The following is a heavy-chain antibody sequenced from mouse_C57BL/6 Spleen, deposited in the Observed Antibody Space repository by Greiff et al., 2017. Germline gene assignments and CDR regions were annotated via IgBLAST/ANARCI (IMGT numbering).Heavy chain of an antibody. J-gene: IGHJ4*01. D-gene: IGHD1-1*01. CDR2: ISSGSSTI. Sequence: EVQLVESGGGLVKPGGSLKLSCAASGFTFSDYGMHWVRQAPEKGLEWVAYISSGSSTIYYADTVKGRFTISRDNAKNTLFLQMTSLRSEDTAMYYCARRADYYGSNYAMGYRGQGTSVTVSS. V-gene: IGHV5-17*01. CDR3: ARRADYYGSNYAMGY. CDR1: GFTFSDYG.